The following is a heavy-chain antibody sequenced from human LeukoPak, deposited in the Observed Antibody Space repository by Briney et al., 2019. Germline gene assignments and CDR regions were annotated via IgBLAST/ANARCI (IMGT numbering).Heavy chain of an antibody. Sequence: SVKVSCKASGGTFSSYAISWVRQAPGQGLEWMGGIIPIFGTANYAQKFQGRVTITTDESTSTAYMELSSLRPEDTAVYYCARERGTTQPFDYWGQGTLVTVSS. D-gene: IGHD1-7*01. CDR2: IIPIFGTA. CDR1: GGTFSSYA. V-gene: IGHV1-69*05. CDR3: ARERGTTQPFDY. J-gene: IGHJ4*02.